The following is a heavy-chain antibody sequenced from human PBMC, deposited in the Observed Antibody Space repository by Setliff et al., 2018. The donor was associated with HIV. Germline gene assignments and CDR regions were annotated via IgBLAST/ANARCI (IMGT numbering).Heavy chain of an antibody. Sequence: GGSLRLSCAASGFTFDDFGMSWVRQGPGKGLEWVSSINWNGGSTGYADSVKGRFTISRDNAKNSLYLQMNSLRAEDTAVYYCTRGGRPTDEYVWFDPWGQGTLVTVSS. CDR1: GFTFDDFG. D-gene: IGHD4-17*01. CDR3: TRGGRPTDEYVWFDP. V-gene: IGHV3-20*04. J-gene: IGHJ5*02. CDR2: INWNGGST.